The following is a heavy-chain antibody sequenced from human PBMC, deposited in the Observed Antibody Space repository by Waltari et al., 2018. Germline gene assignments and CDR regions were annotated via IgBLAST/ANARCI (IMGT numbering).Heavy chain of an antibody. D-gene: IGHD3-3*01. CDR2: ISGSGGST. J-gene: IGHJ4*02. CDR1: GFTFSSYA. CDR3: AKATRAVFWSGYYAFDY. V-gene: IGHV3-23*01. Sequence: EVQLLESGGGLVQPGGSLRLSCAASGFTFSSYAMSWVRQAPGKGLEWVSAISGSGGSTYYADSVKGRFTISRDNSKNTLYLQMNSRRAEDTAVYYCAKATRAVFWSGYYAFDYWGQGTLVTVSS.